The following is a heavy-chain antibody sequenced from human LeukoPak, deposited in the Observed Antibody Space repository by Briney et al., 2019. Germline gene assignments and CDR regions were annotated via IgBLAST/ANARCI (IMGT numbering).Heavy chain of an antibody. J-gene: IGHJ4*02. CDR1: GGSISGYY. V-gene: IGHV4-59*01. CDR2: ISYSGSIDYN. CDR3: ARDKSLRCNWFGNDY. D-gene: IGHD3-10*01. Sequence: SETLSLTCTVSGGSISGYYWSWIRQPPGKTLEWIGYISYSGSIDYNNYNPSLKSRVTISRDTSKNQFSLTMTSVTAADTAVYYCARDKSLRCNWFGNDYWGQGILVTVSS.